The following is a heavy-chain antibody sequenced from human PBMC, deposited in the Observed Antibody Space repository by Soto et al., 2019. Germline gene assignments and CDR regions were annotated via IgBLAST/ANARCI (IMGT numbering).Heavy chain of an antibody. CDR3: ARLPSRHLVDY. Sequence: SETLSLTCTVSGSSINSSGYYWGWIRQPPGKGLEWIGSMFYGVSTYHNPSLKSRVTVSVDTSKNQFSLNLRSVTAADTAVYYCARLPSRHLVDYWGQGTLVTVSS. CDR1: GSSINSSGYY. D-gene: IGHD3-3*02. CDR2: MFYGVST. V-gene: IGHV4-39*01. J-gene: IGHJ4*02.